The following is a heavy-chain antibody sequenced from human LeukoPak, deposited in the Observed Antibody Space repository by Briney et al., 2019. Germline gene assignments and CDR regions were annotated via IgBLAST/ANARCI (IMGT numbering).Heavy chain of an antibody. V-gene: IGHV3-7*03. J-gene: IGHJ6*03. D-gene: IGHD5-24*01. CDR2: IKTDGSQI. CDR3: ARTQRWLQLYYYYYYMDV. Sequence: GGSLRLSCVASGFTFSSYWMTWVRQAPGKGLEWVANIKTDGSQIYYVDSVKGRFTISRDNAKNSLYLQMNSLRAEDTAVYYCARTQRWLQLYYYYYYMDVWGKGTTVTISS. CDR1: GFTFSSYW.